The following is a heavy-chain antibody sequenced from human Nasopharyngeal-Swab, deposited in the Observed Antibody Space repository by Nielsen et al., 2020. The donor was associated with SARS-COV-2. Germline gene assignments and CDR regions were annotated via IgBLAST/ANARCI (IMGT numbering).Heavy chain of an antibody. CDR3: ARAWGAYGDYYYYYYTDD. D-gene: IGHD4-17*01. CDR2: TYSRSKWYN. Sequence: GERDSSSCAAWNRIRQSPSRCLDRLGRTYSRSKWYNDYAVSVKSRITISPDTSKNQYSLHLNSVTPEDTAVYYCARAWGAYGDYYYYYYTDDWGKGTTVTVSS. V-gene: IGHV6-1*01. J-gene: IGHJ6*03. CDR1: GERDSSSCAA.